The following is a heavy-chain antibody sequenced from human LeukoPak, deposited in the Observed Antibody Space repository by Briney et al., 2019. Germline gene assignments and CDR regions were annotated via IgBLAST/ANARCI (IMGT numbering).Heavy chain of an antibody. CDR1: GFPFTTFA. Sequence: GRSLRLSCAASGFPFTTFAMHWVRQAPGKGLEWVAVIWYDGSNKYYADSVKGRFTISRDNSKNTLYLQMNSLRAEDTAVYYCAKDASSSWYYFDYWGQGTLVTVSS. CDR3: AKDASSSWYYFDY. J-gene: IGHJ4*02. CDR2: IWYDGSNK. V-gene: IGHV3-33*06. D-gene: IGHD6-13*01.